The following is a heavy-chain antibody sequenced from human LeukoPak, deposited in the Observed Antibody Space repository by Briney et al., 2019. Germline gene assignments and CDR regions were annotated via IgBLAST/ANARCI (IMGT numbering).Heavy chain of an antibody. Sequence: SETLSLTCTVSGGSISSYYWSRIRQPPGKGLEWIGYIYYSGSTNYNPSLKSRVTISVDTSKNQFSLKLSSVTAADTAVYYCATSQWPSGWFDPWGQGTLVTVSS. V-gene: IGHV4-59*08. CDR3: ATSQWPSGWFDP. D-gene: IGHD2-8*01. CDR1: GGSISSYY. J-gene: IGHJ5*02. CDR2: IYYSGST.